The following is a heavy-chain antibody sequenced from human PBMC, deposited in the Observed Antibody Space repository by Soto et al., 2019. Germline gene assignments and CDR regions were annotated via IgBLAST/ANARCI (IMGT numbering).Heavy chain of an antibody. CDR3: TRENIENSDGLYDDFDI. CDR2: MNPKSGGA. CDR1: GYTFTDYY. V-gene: IGHV1-2*02. Sequence: ASVKVSCKTSGYTFTDYYTHWVRQAPGQGLEWMGWMNPKSGGAYFAQKFQGRVTLTRDTSIGTAYIEVNSLTSDDTAVYCCTRENIENSDGLYDDFDIWGQVTTVTFSS. D-gene: IGHD5-18*01. J-gene: IGHJ3*02.